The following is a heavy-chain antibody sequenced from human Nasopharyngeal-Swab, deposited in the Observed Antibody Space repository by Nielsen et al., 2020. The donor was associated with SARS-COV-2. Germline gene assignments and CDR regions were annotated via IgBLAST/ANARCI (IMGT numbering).Heavy chain of an antibody. CDR3: AITSVDY. CDR1: GFIFSNYW. Sequence: GESLKIPCAASGFIFSNYWMSWVRQTPGKGLEWVANINEGGSETDYVDSVKGRFTVTRDSAKNSVYLQMNSLRAEDTAIYYCAITSVDYWGLGTLVTVSS. V-gene: IGHV3-7*03. CDR2: INEGGSET. D-gene: IGHD4-11*01. J-gene: IGHJ4*02.